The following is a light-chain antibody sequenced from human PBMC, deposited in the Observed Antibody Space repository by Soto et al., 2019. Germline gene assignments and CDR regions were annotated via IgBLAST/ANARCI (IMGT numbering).Light chain of an antibody. CDR3: QQYDSLPPT. CDR2: DAF. CDR1: QDIKNY. Sequence: DIQMTQSPSSLSASVGDSITITCQASQDIKNYLNWYQHKPGKAPKLLIYDAFKSDTGVPSRFSGSGSGTDFTFTINNLQPEDIATYCCQQYDSLPPTFGGGTRV. V-gene: IGKV1-33*01. J-gene: IGKJ4*01.